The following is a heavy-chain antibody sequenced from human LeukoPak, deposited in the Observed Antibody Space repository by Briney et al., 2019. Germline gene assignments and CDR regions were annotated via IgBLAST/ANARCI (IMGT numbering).Heavy chain of an antibody. Sequence: PGGSLRLSCAASGFTVSSNYMSWVRQAPGKGLEWVSVIYSDDRTYYANSVKGRFTISRDNSKNTLYIQMNSLRAEDTAVYYCAREVIPAANFNKGRFDPWGQGILVTVSS. CDR3: AREVIPAANFNKGRFDP. V-gene: IGHV3-53*01. J-gene: IGHJ5*02. CDR1: GFTVSSNY. CDR2: IYSDDRT. D-gene: IGHD2-2*01.